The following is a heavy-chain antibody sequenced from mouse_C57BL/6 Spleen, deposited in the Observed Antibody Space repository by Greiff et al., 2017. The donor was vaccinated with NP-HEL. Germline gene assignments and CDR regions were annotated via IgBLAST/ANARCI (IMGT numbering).Heavy chain of an antibody. Sequence: QVQLQQPGAELVKPGASVKLSCKASGYTFTSYWMQWVKQRPGQGLEWIGEIDPSDSYTNYNQKFKGKATLTVDTSSSTAYMQLSSLTSEDSAVYYCARGGYGNWDYWGQGTTLTVSS. V-gene: IGHV1-50*01. CDR3: ARGGYGNWDY. D-gene: IGHD2-1*01. J-gene: IGHJ2*01. CDR2: IDPSDSYT. CDR1: GYTFTSYW.